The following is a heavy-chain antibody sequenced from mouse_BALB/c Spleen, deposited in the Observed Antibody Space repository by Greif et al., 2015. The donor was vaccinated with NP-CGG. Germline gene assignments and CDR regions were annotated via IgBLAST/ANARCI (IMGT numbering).Heavy chain of an antibody. Sequence: EVKLVESGGGLVKPGGSLKLSCAASGFTFSSYAMSWVRQSPEKRLEWVAEISSGGSYTYYPDTVTGRFTISRDNAKNTLYLEMSSLRSEDTAMYYCARDGYYTPFAYWGQGTLVTVSA. CDR1: GFTFSSYA. CDR2: ISSGGSYT. CDR3: ARDGYYTPFAY. D-gene: IGHD2-3*01. J-gene: IGHJ3*01. V-gene: IGHV5-9-4*01.